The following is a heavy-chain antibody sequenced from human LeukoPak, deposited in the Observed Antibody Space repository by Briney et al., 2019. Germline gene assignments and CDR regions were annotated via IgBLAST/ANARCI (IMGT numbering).Heavy chain of an antibody. Sequence: SVKVSCKASGYTFTGYYMHWVRQAPGQGLEWMGWINPNSGGTNYAQKFQGRVTMTRDTSISTAYMELSRLRSDDTAVYYCARTYSGYAHDAFDIWGQGTMVTVSS. CDR1: GYTFTGYY. D-gene: IGHD5-12*01. CDR3: ARTYSGYAHDAFDI. V-gene: IGHV1-2*02. CDR2: INPNSGGT. J-gene: IGHJ3*02.